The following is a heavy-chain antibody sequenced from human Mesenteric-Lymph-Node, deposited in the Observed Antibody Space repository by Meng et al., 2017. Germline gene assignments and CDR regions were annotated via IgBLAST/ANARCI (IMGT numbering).Heavy chain of an antibody. CDR1: GFTFSSYT. V-gene: IGHV3-21*01. Sequence: EVQLVESAGGLVQPGGSLRLSCAASGFTFSSYTMNWVRRAPGKGLEWVSSISSSSNYIYSADSVKGRFTISRDNAKNSLYLQMNSLRAEDTAVYYCARDTPGLLFDYWGQGTLVTVSS. J-gene: IGHJ4*02. D-gene: IGHD5-18*01. CDR2: ISSSSNYI. CDR3: ARDTPGLLFDY.